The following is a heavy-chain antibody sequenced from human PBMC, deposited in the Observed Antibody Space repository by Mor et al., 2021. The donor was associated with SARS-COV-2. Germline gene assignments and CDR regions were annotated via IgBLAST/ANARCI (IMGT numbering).Heavy chain of an antibody. V-gene: IGHV1-24*01. Sequence: IYAQKFQGRVTMTEDTSTDTAYMELSSLRSEDTAVYYCATGYSYGYRFAYWGQGTLVTVSS. CDR3: ATGYSYGYRFAY. D-gene: IGHD5-18*01. J-gene: IGHJ4*02.